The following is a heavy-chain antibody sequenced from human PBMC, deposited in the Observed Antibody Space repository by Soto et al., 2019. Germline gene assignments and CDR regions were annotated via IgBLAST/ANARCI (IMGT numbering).Heavy chain of an antibody. CDR1: GGSISSSSYY. J-gene: IGHJ6*03. D-gene: IGHD3-10*01. CDR2: IYYSGST. V-gene: IGHV4-39*01. CDR3: ARQGSEYYYYYMDV. Sequence: SETLSLTCTVSGGSISSSSYYWGWIRQPPGKGLEWIGSIYYSGSTYYNPSLKSRVTISVDTSKNQFSLKLSSVTAADTAVYYCARQGSEYYYYYMDVWGKGTTVTVS.